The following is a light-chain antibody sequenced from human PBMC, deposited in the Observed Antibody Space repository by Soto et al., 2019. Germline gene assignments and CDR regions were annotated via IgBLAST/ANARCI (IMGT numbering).Light chain of an antibody. Sequence: QSALTQPRSVSGSPGQSVTISCTGTSSDVGGYNYVSWYQQHPGKAPKLMIYDVSKRPSGVPDRFSGSKSGNTASLAISGLRSDDEADYFCATWDDSLNGFYVFGTGTKLTVL. CDR2: DVS. J-gene: IGLJ1*01. CDR3: ATWDDSLNGFYV. CDR1: SSDVGGYNY. V-gene: IGLV2-11*01.